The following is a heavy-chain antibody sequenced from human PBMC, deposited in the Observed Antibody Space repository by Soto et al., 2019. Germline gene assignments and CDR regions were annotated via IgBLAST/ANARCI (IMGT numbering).Heavy chain of an antibody. V-gene: IGHV5-51*01. J-gene: IGHJ4*01. CDR3: ARHATYYDILSGYYFDY. D-gene: IGHD3-9*01. CDR1: GYTFSSYR. CDR2: ISPGDSDT. Sequence: ESLKISCKGSGYTFSSYRIGWVRQVPWKGLEWMGIISPGDSDTKYSQSFQGQVTISADKSISTAYLQWNSLKASDTAMYYCARHATYYDILSGYYFDYWGHGTLVTVSS.